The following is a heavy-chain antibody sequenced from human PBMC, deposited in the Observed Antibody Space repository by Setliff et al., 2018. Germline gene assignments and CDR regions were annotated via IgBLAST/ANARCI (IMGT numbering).Heavy chain of an antibody. Sequence: GASVKVSCKVSGYTPTELSRRWVRQAPGKGLEWMGGFDPEDGETIYAQKFQGRVTMTEDTSTDTAYMELSSLRSEDTAVYYCATNAGRSSSWYPRRPGEGHAFDIWGQGTMVTVSS. CDR2: FDPEDGET. CDR1: GYTPTELS. D-gene: IGHD6-13*01. J-gene: IGHJ3*02. CDR3: ATNAGRSSSWYPRRPGEGHAFDI. V-gene: IGHV1-24*01.